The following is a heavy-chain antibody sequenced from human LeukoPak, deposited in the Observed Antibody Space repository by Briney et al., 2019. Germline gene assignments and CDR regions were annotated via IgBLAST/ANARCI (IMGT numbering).Heavy chain of an antibody. V-gene: IGHV3-74*01. CDR2: INSDESTT. CDR3: VRPWGY. Sequence: GGSLRLSCVVSGFTLSNPWMHWVRQAAGKGLVWVSRINSDESTTTYADSVKGRFTISRDNAKNTVYLQMNSLRAEDTSVYYCVRPWGYWGQGTLVTVSS. J-gene: IGHJ4*02. CDR1: GFTLSNPW. D-gene: IGHD1-26*01.